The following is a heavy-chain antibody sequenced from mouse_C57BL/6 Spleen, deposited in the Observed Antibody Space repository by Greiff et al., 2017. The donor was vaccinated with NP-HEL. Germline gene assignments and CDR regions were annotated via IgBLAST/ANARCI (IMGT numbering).Heavy chain of an antibody. CDR2: IYPGDGDT. Sequence: VKLMESGPELVKPGASVKISCKASGYAFSSSWMNWVKQRPGKGLEWIGRIYPGDGDTNYNGKFKGKATLTADKSSSTAYMQLSSLTSEDSAVYFCARGDWDGDWYFDVWGTGTTVTVSS. D-gene: IGHD4-1*01. J-gene: IGHJ1*03. CDR1: GYAFSSSW. V-gene: IGHV1-82*01. CDR3: ARGDWDGDWYFDV.